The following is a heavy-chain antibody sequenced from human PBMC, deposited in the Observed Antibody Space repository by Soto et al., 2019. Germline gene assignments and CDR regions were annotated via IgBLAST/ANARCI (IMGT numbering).Heavy chain of an antibody. V-gene: IGHV3-53*01. CDR1: GFTVSSNY. CDR2: IYSGGST. J-gene: IGHJ3*02. CDR3: ARVIVGAPDAFDI. D-gene: IGHD1-26*01. Sequence: EVQLVESGGGLIQPGGSLRLSCAASGFTVSSNYMSWVRQAPGKGLEWVSVIYSGGSTYYADSVKGRFTVSRDNSKNTLYLQMNSLRAEDTSVYYCARVIVGAPDAFDIWGQGTMVTVSS.